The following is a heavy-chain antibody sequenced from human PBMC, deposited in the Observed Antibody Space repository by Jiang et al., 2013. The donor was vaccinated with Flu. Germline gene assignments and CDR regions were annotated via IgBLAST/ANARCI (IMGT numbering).Heavy chain of an antibody. CDR2: VSYSGGT. Sequence: TLSLTCTVSGGSLNNGAHFWTWIRQHPGKGLEWIGYVSYSGGTYYNPSLKSRLSISVDTSNNQFSLKLGSVTAADTALYYCARVVAQYRYFDLWGRGSLVTVSS. CDR1: GGSLNNGAHF. CDR3: ARVVAQYRYFDL. V-gene: IGHV4-31*03. J-gene: IGHJ2*01.